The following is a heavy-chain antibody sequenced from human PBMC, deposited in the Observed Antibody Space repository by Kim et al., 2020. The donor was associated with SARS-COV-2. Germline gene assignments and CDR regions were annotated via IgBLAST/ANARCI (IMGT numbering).Heavy chain of an antibody. CDR2: IYSGGST. V-gene: IGHV3-53*01. CDR3: ARGTAVAGTSFIDY. CDR1: GFTVSSNY. J-gene: IGHJ4*02. D-gene: IGHD6-19*01. Sequence: GGSLRLSCAASGFTVSSNYMSWVRQAPGKGLEWVSVIYSGGSTYYADSVKGRFTISRDNSKNTLYLQMNSLRAEDTAVYYCARGTAVAGTSFIDYWGQGTLVTVSS.